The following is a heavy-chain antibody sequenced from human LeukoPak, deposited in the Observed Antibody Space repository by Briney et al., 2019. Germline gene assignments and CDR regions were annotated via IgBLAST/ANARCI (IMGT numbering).Heavy chain of an antibody. Sequence: GGSLRLSCAASGFTFSNAWMSWVRQAPGKGLEWGGRIKSKTDGGTTDYAAPVKGRFTISRDDSKNTLCLQMNSLKTEDTAVYYCTTSLYCSGGSCYSIDYWGQGTLVTVSS. CDR1: GFTFSNAW. J-gene: IGHJ4*02. V-gene: IGHV3-15*01. CDR2: IKSKTDGGTT. CDR3: TTSLYCSGGSCYSIDY. D-gene: IGHD2-15*01.